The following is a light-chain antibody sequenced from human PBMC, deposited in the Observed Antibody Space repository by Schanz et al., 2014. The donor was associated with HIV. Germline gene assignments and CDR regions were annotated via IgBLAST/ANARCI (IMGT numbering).Light chain of an antibody. V-gene: IGKV3-20*01. CDR3: QQYVTSTRIT. Sequence: EIVLTQSPGRLSLSPGETATLSCRASQSLSSYLAWYQQTPGQPPRLLIWDASNRATGVPARFGGSGYGTDFTLTISRLEPEDSAVYYCQQYVTSTRITFGGGTEVDIK. J-gene: IGKJ4*01. CDR2: DAS. CDR1: QSLSSY.